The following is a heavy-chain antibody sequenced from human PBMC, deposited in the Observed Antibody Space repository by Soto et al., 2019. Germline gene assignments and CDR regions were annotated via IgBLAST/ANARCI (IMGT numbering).Heavy chain of an antibody. CDR3: ARARLDTPALEY. D-gene: IGHD2-2*01. V-gene: IGHV3-30-3*01. CDR1: GFSFRSYA. Sequence: QVQLAESGGGVVQPGRSLRLSCAASGFSFRSYAMHWVRQAPGKGLEWVAVMSYDGSDKDYADSVKGRFTISRDNSKNTLYLQTSSLRAEDTAVYYCARARLDTPALEYWGQGTLVTVSS. J-gene: IGHJ4*02. CDR2: MSYDGSDK.